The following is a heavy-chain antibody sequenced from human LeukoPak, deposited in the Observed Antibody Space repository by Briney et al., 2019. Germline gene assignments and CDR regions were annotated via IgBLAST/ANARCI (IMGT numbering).Heavy chain of an antibody. D-gene: IGHD2-15*01. CDR2: ISAYNGNT. V-gene: IGHV1-18*01. J-gene: IGHJ4*02. Sequence: ASVKVSYKASGSTFTSYGISWVRQAPGQGLEWMGWISAYNGNTNYAQKLQGRVTMTTDTSTSTAYMELRSLRSDDTAVYYCAARYCSGGSCYPGAWGQGTLVTVSS. CDR1: GSTFTSYG. CDR3: AARYCSGGSCYPGA.